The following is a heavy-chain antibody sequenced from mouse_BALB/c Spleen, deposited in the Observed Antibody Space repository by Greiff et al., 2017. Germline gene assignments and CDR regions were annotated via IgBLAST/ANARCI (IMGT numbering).Heavy chain of an antibody. J-gene: IGHJ2*01. CDR1: GFTFSSYA. CDR2: ISSGGSYT. CDR3: ARQEKIYGSSFYYFDY. D-gene: IGHD1-1*01. Sequence: EVQLVESGGGLVKPGGSLKLSCAASGFTFSSYAMSWVRQTPEKRLEWVATISSGGSYTYYPDSVKGRFTISRDNAKNTLYLQMSSLRSEDTAMYYCARQEKIYGSSFYYFDYWGQGTTLTVSP. V-gene: IGHV5-9-3*01.